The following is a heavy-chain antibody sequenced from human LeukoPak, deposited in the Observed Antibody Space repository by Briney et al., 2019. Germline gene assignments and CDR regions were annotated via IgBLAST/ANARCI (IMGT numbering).Heavy chain of an antibody. V-gene: IGHV4-39*07. J-gene: IGHJ4*02. CDR1: GGSISSSSYY. Sequence: SETLSLTCAVSGGSISSSSYYWGWIRQPPGKGLEWIGSIYYSGSTYYNPSLKSRVTISVDTSKNQFSLKLSSVTAADTAVYYCARVSFSSSFRVLYYFDYWGQGTLVTVSS. CDR2: IYYSGST. CDR3: ARVSFSSSFRVLYYFDY. D-gene: IGHD6-13*01.